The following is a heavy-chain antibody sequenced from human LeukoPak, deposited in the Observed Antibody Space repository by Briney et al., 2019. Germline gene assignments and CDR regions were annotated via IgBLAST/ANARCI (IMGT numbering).Heavy chain of an antibody. V-gene: IGHV3-30-3*01. CDR3: ARPIPILVGATPHDAFDI. CDR1: GFTFSSYA. Sequence: PGGSLRLSCAASGFTFSSYAMHWVRQAPGKGLEWVAVISYDGSNKYYADSVKGRFTISRDNSKNTLYLQMNSLRAEDTAVYYCARPIPILVGATPHDAFDIWGQGTMVTVSS. J-gene: IGHJ3*02. CDR2: ISYDGSNK. D-gene: IGHD1-26*01.